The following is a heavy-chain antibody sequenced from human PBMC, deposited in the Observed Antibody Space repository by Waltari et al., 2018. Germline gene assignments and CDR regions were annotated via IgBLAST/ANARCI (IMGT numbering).Heavy chain of an antibody. V-gene: IGHV3-7*01. Sequence: EVQLVESGGGLVQPGGSLRLSCAASGFTFSSYWMSWVRQAPGKGLEWVANIKQDGSEKYYVDSVKGRFTISRDNAKNSLYLQMNSLRAEDTAVYYCARQYNYYYYYYGMDVWGQGTTVTVSS. CDR2: IKQDGSEK. CDR1: GFTFSSYW. D-gene: IGHD1-1*01. J-gene: IGHJ6*02. CDR3: ARQYNYYYYYYGMDV.